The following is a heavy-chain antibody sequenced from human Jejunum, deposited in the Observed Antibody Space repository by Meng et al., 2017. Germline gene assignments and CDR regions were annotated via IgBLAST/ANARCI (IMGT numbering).Heavy chain of an antibody. CDR1: TFAFSPYF. CDR2: ISGSGRDT. Sequence: GESLKISCAASTFAFSPYFMTWVRQAPGKGLESVAVISGSGRDTYYADSVKGRFTISRDNSNNMLYLQMNSLRAEDTAVYYCARRYSSGWYVDYWDQGTLVTVSS. CDR3: ARRYSSGWYVDY. V-gene: IGHV3-23*01. J-gene: IGHJ4*02. D-gene: IGHD6-19*01.